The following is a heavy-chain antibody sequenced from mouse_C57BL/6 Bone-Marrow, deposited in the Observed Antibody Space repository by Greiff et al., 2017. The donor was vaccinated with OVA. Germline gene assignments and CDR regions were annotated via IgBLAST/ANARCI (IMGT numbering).Heavy chain of an antibody. CDR1: GYSFTGYY. D-gene: IGHD4-1*01. Sequence: VQLKESGPELVKPGASVKISCKASGYSFTGYYMNWVKQSPEKSLEWIGEINPSTGGTTYNQKFKAKATLTVDKSSSTAYMQLKSLTSEDSAVXYCARGGTSPFAYWGQGTLVTVSA. V-gene: IGHV1-42*01. CDR3: ARGGTSPFAY. CDR2: INPSTGGT. J-gene: IGHJ3*01.